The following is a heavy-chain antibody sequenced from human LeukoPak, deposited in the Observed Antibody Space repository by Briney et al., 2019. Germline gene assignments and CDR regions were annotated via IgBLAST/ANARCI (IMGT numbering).Heavy chain of an antibody. CDR1: GFSFSTYE. J-gene: IGHJ4*02. D-gene: IGHD6-19*01. V-gene: IGHV3-48*03. CDR3: ARGGWFFEH. Sequence: GGSLRLSCADSGFSFSTYEMNWVGQAPGKGLEWVSYISSSGSSIYYADSVKGRFTISRDNAKNSLFLQMNSLRAEDTAVYYCARGGWFFEHWGQGTLVAVSS. CDR2: ISSSGSSI.